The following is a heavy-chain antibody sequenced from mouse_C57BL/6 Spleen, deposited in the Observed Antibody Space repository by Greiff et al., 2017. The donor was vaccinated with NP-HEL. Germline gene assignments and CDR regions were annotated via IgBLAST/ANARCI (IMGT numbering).Heavy chain of an antibody. CDR3: ARTDGSSYDWYFDV. CDR2: IWSGGST. V-gene: IGHV2-2*01. Sequence: VKLMESGPGLVQPSQSLSITCTVSGFSLTSYGVHWVRQSPGKGLEWLGVIWSGGSTDYNAAFISRLSISKDNSKSQVFFKMNSLQADDTAIYYCARTDGSSYDWYFDVWGTGTTVTVSS. J-gene: IGHJ1*03. D-gene: IGHD1-1*01. CDR1: GFSLTSYG.